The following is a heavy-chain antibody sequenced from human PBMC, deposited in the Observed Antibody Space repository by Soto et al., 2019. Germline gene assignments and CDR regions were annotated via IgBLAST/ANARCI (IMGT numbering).Heavy chain of an antibody. CDR1: GGTFSSYA. V-gene: IGHV1-69*01. Sequence: QVQLVQSGAEVKKPGSSVKVSCKASGGTFSSYAISWVRQAPGQGLEWMGGIIPIFGTAKYAQKIQGRVTITANETTSTAYMELSSLRSEDTALYCCARPTVVGGYDIWVQGTMITVTS. CDR2: IIPIFGTA. D-gene: IGHD4-17*01. J-gene: IGHJ3*02. CDR3: ARPTVVGGYDI.